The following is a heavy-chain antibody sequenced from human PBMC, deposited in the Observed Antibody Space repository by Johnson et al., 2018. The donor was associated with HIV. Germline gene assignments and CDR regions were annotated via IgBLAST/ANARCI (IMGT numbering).Heavy chain of an antibody. CDR1: GFTFTNAW. CDR3: ATKGSKWELIVEGFAV. V-gene: IGHV3-15*01. D-gene: IGHD1-26*01. CDR2: IKSKSKTDGGTT. Sequence: MQLVESGGGVVQPGRSLRLSCAASGFTFTNAWMTWVRQAPGKGLEWVGHIKSKSKTDGGTTDYAAPVKGRFTISRDNSKNTVSLQMNRVRGEDTAVYYCATKGSKWELIVEGFAVWGQGTMVTVSS. J-gene: IGHJ3*01.